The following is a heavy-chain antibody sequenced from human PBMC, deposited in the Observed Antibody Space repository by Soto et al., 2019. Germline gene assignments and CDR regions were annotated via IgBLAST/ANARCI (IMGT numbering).Heavy chain of an antibody. D-gene: IGHD4-17*01. Sequence: QVQLVQSGPEVKKPGASVKVSCKASGYTFTIYGVSWVRQAPGQGLEWMGWISPNNGNTQFAQKFQDRVTLTIDTSTTTAYMEVRSLISDDTAVYYCAKFDFGDYYFDSWGQGTLVTVSS. CDR2: ISPNNGNT. CDR3: AKFDFGDYYFDS. V-gene: IGHV1-18*01. J-gene: IGHJ4*02. CDR1: GYTFTIYG.